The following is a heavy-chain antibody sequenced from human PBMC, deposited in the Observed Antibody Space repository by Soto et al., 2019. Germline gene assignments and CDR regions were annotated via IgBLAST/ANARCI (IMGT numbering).Heavy chain of an antibody. CDR1: GGSISSSSYY. V-gene: IGHV4-39*01. Sequence: SETLSLTCTVSGGSISSSSYYWGWIRQPPGKGLEWIGSIYYSGSTYYNPSLKSRVTISVDTSKNQFSLKLSSVTAADTAVYYCAAFDVVYANFDYWGQGTLVTVSS. CDR3: AAFDVVYANFDY. CDR2: IYYSGST. D-gene: IGHD2-8*02. J-gene: IGHJ4*02.